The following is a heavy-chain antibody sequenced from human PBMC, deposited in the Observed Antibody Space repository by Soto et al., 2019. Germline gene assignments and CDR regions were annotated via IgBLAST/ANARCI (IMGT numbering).Heavy chain of an antibody. CDR3: AHRSSYGQFDY. V-gene: IGHV2-5*01. CDR1: GISLTTSAVG. CDR2: IYGNDDK. D-gene: IGHD3-16*01. Sequence: QITLKESGPTLVKPTQTLTLTCTFSGISLTTSAVGVAWIRQPPGKALEWLAVIYGNDDKRYSPSLKSRLTVTKDTSKNQVVLTMTNMDPVDTATYYCAHRSSYGQFDYWGQGTLVTVSS. J-gene: IGHJ4*02.